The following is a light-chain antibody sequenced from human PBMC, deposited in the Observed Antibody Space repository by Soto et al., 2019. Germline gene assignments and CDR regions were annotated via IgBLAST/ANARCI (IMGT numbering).Light chain of an antibody. CDR3: QHYDILLLT. V-gene: IGKV1-33*01. J-gene: IGKJ4*01. Sequence: DIQMTQSPSSLSASVGDRVTITCQASQDINTYLNWYQQKPGKAPNLLIYDASKLETGVPSRFSGGGSGTDFTFTVTSLQPEDIATYFCQHYDILLLTFGGGTKVEL. CDR1: QDINTY. CDR2: DAS.